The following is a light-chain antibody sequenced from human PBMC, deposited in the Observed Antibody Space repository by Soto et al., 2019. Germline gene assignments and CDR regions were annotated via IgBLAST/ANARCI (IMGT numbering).Light chain of an antibody. CDR1: QSVRSNS. V-gene: IGKV3-20*01. Sequence: EIVLTQSPDTLSLSPGERATLSCRASQSVRSNSLALYQQKPGQAPRFLIYDASSRATGIPDRFSGSGSGTDFTLTISRLEPEDFAVYYCQQYGSTPLTFGGGTKVDIK. J-gene: IGKJ4*01. CDR2: DAS. CDR3: QQYGSTPLT.